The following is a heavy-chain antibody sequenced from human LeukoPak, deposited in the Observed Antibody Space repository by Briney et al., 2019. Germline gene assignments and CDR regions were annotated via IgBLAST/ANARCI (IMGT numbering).Heavy chain of an antibody. Sequence: PGGSLRLSCAASGFTFSSYEMNWVRQAPGKGLEWVSYISSSGSTIYYADSVKGRFTISRDNAKNSLYLQMNSLRAEDTAVYYCARLGDYYDSSGYYFGSIDYWGQGTLVTVSS. D-gene: IGHD3-22*01. V-gene: IGHV3-48*03. CDR1: GFTFSSYE. CDR2: ISSSGSTI. CDR3: ARLGDYYDSSGYYFGSIDY. J-gene: IGHJ4*02.